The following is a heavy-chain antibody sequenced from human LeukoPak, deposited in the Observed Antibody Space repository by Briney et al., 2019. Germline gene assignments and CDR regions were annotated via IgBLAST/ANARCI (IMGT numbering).Heavy chain of an antibody. J-gene: IGHJ3*02. V-gene: IGHV3-7*04. CDR1: GFTFSSFE. CDR2: IKEDGSEK. CDR3: ARLPRLVKYAFDI. D-gene: IGHD3-9*01. Sequence: GGSLRLSCAASGFTFSSFEMTWVRQAPGKGLEWVANIKEDGSEKYYVDSVKGRFTISRDNAKNSLYLQMNSLRAEDTAVYYCARLPRLVKYAFDIWGQGTMVTVSS.